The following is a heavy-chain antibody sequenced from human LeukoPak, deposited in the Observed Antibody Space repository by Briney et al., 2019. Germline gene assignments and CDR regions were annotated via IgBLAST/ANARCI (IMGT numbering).Heavy chain of an antibody. CDR1: GFTFSYYS. Sequence: PGGSLRLSCAASGFTFSYYSMNWVRQAPGKGLEWVSSISSSSRSKYYADSVKGRFTISRDNAKNSLYLQMNSLRAEDTAVYYCARDLGSSSWAFGGQGTLVTVSS. CDR2: ISSSSRSK. CDR3: ARDLGSSSWAF. D-gene: IGHD6-13*01. J-gene: IGHJ4*02. V-gene: IGHV3-21*01.